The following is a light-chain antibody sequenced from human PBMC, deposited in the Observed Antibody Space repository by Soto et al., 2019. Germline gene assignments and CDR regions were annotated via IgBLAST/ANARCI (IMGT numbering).Light chain of an antibody. Sequence: QSALTQPASVSGSPGQSVTISCTGPRSDIGDYNFISWYQHSPGKAPRLLIYDVNNRPSGVTKRFSGSKAGNTASLTISGLLDDDEADYFCASFRSGTILVFGSGTKLTVL. CDR1: RSDIGDYNF. CDR2: DVN. CDR3: ASFRSGTILV. J-gene: IGLJ1*01. V-gene: IGLV2-14*03.